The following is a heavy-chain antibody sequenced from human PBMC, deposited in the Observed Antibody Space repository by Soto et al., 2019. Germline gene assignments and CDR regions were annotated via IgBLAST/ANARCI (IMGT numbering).Heavy chain of an antibody. V-gene: IGHV4-39*01. CDR1: GGSISGSSYY. Sequence: QVQLQESGPGLVKPSETLSLTCSVSGGSISGSSYYWGWIRQPPGKGLEGIGSIYHSGSTYDNPSLKSRVTISVDTSKNQFSLKLSSVTAADTAVYYCARRDIYGHQAPYWGQGTLVTVSS. J-gene: IGHJ4*02. D-gene: IGHD2-15*01. CDR2: IYHSGST. CDR3: ARRDIYGHQAPY.